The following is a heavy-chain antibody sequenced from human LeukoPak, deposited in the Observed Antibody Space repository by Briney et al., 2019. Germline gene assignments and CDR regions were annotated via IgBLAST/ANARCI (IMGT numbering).Heavy chain of an antibody. Sequence: GGSLRLSCAASGFTVSSNYMTWVRQAPGKGLEWVSIIYSGGSTSYTDSVKGRFTISRDNSKNTLYLQMNSLRAEDTAVYYCARDVVGATYFDWGQGTLVTVSS. D-gene: IGHD1-26*01. V-gene: IGHV3-53*01. CDR2: IYSGGST. CDR1: GFTVSSNY. J-gene: IGHJ4*02. CDR3: ARDVVGATYFD.